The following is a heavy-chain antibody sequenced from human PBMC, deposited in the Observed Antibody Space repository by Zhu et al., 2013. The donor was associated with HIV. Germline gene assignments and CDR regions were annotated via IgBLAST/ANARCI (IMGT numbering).Heavy chain of an antibody. V-gene: IGHV1-69*01. J-gene: IGHJ4*02. CDR1: RHLQQLC. CDR2: IIPIFGTA. CDR3: ATSSTPAVFDY. D-gene: IGHD2-2*01. Sequence: QAQLVQFGAEVKKPGVLGEGLLQGFWRHLQQLCYQLGATGPGQGLEWMGGIIPIFGTANYAQKFQGRVTITADESTSTAYMELSSLRSEDTAVYYCATSSTPAVFDYWGQGTLVTVSS.